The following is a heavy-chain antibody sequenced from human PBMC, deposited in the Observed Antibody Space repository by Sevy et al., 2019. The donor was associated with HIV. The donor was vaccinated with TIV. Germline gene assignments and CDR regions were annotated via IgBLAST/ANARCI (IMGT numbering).Heavy chain of an antibody. Sequence: GGSLRLSCVGSGFTFSRSPMHWVRQAPGKGLEWVAVMSYNGNKKYNGDSVKGLFTVSRDDSKNTLYLQMNSLRGEDTAVYYCAREGVLIGGVIVSYGMDVWGQGTTVTVSS. CDR1: GFTFSRSP. J-gene: IGHJ6*02. V-gene: IGHV3-30*04. D-gene: IGHD3-16*02. CDR3: AREGVLIGGVIVSYGMDV. CDR2: MSYNGNKK.